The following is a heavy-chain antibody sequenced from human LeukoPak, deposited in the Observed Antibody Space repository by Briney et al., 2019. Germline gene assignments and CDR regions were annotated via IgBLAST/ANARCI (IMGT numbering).Heavy chain of an antibody. CDR2: ISSSSRYI. J-gene: IGHJ6*03. Sequence: GGSLRLSCAASGFTFSSYSMNWVRQAPGKGLEWVSSISSSSRYISYADSVKGRFTISRDNAKNSLYLQMNSLRAEDTAVYYCARGLDDYGDCGGYYYYYMDVWGKGTTVTISS. CDR1: GFTFSSYS. V-gene: IGHV3-21*01. D-gene: IGHD4-17*01. CDR3: ARGLDDYGDCGGYYYYYMDV.